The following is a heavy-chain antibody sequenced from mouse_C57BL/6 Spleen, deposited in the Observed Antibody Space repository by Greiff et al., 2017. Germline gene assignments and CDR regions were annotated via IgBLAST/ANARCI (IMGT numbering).Heavy chain of an antibody. V-gene: IGHV1-18*01. CDR2: INPNNGGT. D-gene: IGHD2-5*01. CDR3: ARGDYSNWGFAY. J-gene: IGHJ3*01. Sequence: EVQLQQSGPELVKPGASVKIPCKASGYTFTDYNMDWVKQSHGKSLEWIGDINPNNGGTIYNQKFKGKATLTVDKSSSTSYIELRSLTSEDTAFYYCARGDYSNWGFAYWGQVTLVTVSA. CDR1: GYTFTDYN.